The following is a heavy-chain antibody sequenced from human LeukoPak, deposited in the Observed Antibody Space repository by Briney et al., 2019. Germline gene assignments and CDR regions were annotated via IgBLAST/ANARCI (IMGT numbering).Heavy chain of an antibody. CDR3: ARGERGAFDI. Sequence: PSETLSLTCTVSGGSISTYYWSWIRQPPGKGLEWIGYIYYSGSANYNPSLKSRVTISVDTSKNQFSLKLSSVTAADTAVYYCARGERGAFDIWGQGTMVTVSS. V-gene: IGHV4-59*12. D-gene: IGHD1-1*01. CDR1: GGSISTYY. CDR2: IYYSGSA. J-gene: IGHJ3*02.